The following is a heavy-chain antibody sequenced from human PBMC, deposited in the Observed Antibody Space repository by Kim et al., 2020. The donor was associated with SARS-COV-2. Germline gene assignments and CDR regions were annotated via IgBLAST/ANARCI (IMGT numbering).Heavy chain of an antibody. D-gene: IGHD1-1*01. CDR3: ARDWEAASGTWWFDP. V-gene: IGHV1-3*01. Sequence: KFQGRVTITRDTSASTAYMELSSLRSEDTAVYYFARDWEAASGTWWFDPWGQGTLVTVSS. J-gene: IGHJ5*02.